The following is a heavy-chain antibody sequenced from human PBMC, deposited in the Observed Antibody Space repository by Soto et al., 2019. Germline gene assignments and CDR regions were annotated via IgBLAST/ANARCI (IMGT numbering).Heavy chain of an antibody. CDR1: GYTFTSYG. D-gene: IGHD2-2*01. Sequence: QVQLVQSGAEVKKPGASVKVSCKASGYTFTSYGISWVRQAPGQGLEWMGWISAYNGNTNYAQKLQGRVTMTTDTATSTAYMELRRLRSDDTAVYYCARDPYWRSTSCYLNHYGMDVWGQGTTVTVSS. CDR3: ARDPYWRSTSCYLNHYGMDV. CDR2: ISAYNGNT. J-gene: IGHJ6*02. V-gene: IGHV1-18*01.